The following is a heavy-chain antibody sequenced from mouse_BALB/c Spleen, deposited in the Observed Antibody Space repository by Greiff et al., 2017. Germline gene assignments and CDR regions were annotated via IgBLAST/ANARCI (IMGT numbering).Heavy chain of an antibody. CDR1: GYTFTDYW. Sequence: QVQLQQPGAELVMPGASVKMSCKASGYTFTDYWMHWVKQRPGQGLEWIGAIDTSDSYTSYNQKFKGKATLTVDESSSTAYMQLSSLTSEDSAVYYCARSDYYGSSGSWFAYWGQGTLVTVSA. V-gene: IGHV1-69*01. J-gene: IGHJ3*01. D-gene: IGHD1-1*01. CDR2: IDTSDSYT. CDR3: ARSDYYGSSGSWFAY.